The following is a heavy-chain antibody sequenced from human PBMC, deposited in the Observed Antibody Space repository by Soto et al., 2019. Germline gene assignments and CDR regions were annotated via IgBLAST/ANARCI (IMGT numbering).Heavy chain of an antibody. Sequence: PSETLSLTCTVSGGSISSYYWSWIRQPPGKGLEWIGYIYYSGSTNYNPSLKSRVTISVDTPKNQFSLKLSSVTAADTAVYYCATYGGNSKTYYYYGMDVWGPGTTVTVSS. J-gene: IGHJ6*02. V-gene: IGHV4-59*01. CDR3: ATYGGNSKTYYYYGMDV. D-gene: IGHD4-17*01. CDR2: IYYSGST. CDR1: GGSISSYY.